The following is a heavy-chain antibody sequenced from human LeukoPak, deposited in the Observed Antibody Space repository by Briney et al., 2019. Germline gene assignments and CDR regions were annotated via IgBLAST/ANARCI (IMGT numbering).Heavy chain of an antibody. CDR3: ARDPLGDGAYYFDY. D-gene: IGHD1-26*01. J-gene: IGHJ4*02. CDR2: ISYDGSKK. CDR1: GFTFGRYG. Sequence: GRSHRLNRGASGFTFGRYGTLLARHAPGKGREFVPSISYDGSKKYYQHSVKGRFTITRDNSKNTLYLQMNSLRAEDTAVYYCARDPLGDGAYYFDYWGQGTLDSVSS. V-gene: IGHV3-30*04.